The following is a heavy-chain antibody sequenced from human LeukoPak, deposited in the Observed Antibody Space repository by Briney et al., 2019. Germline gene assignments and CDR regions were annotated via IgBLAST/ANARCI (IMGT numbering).Heavy chain of an antibody. V-gene: IGHV1-8*02. Sequence: ASVKVSXKASGYTFTSYHINWVRQAAGQGLEWMGWMNPNSGNTAYAQNFEGRVTMTWDTSINRAYVELGSLRSEDTAVYYCARGRPTNLGGIYWGQGTLVTVSS. CDR2: MNPNSGNT. J-gene: IGHJ4*02. D-gene: IGHD7-27*01. CDR1: GYTFTSYH. CDR3: ARGRPTNLGGIY.